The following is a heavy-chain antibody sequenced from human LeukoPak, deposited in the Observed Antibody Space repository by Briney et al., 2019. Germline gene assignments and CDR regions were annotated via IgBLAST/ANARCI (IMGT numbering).Heavy chain of an antibody. CDR2: ISVSGADT. V-gene: IGHV3-23*01. CDR1: GFTFSNYA. J-gene: IGHJ4*02. Sequence: PGGSLRLSCAASGFTFSNYAMTWVRQAPGKGLEWVSTISVSGADTFYADSVKGRFTISRDNSKKTLFLQMNSLTVDDTAVYYCASDCWGQGTLVTVSS. CDR3: ASDC.